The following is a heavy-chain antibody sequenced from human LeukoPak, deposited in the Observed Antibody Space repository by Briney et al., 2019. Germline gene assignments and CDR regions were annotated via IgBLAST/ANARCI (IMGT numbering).Heavy chain of an antibody. CDR1: GGSISSSSYY. CDR3: ARRRGGYTYGYDDY. V-gene: IGHV4-39*01. D-gene: IGHD5-18*01. Sequence: SETLSLTCTVSGGSISSSSYYWGWIRQPPGKGLEWIGTMYYTGTTYYNPSLKGRVTISVDTSKNQLSLKLSSVTAADAAVYYCARRRGGYTYGYDDYWGQGTLVTVS. CDR2: MYYTGTT. J-gene: IGHJ4*02.